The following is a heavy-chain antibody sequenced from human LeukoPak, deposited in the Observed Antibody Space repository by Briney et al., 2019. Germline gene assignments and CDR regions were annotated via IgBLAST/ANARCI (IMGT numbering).Heavy chain of an antibody. CDR3: ARANPRYYYDSSGYQDR. D-gene: IGHD3-22*01. CDR1: GFTFSSYA. CDR2: ISSNGGST. Sequence: GRSLRLSCAASGFTFSSYAMHWVRQAPGKGLEYVSAISSNGGSTYYANSVKGRFTISRDNSKNTLYLQMGSLRAEDMAVYYCARANPRYYYDSSGYQDRWGQGTLVTVSS. J-gene: IGHJ4*02. V-gene: IGHV3-64*01.